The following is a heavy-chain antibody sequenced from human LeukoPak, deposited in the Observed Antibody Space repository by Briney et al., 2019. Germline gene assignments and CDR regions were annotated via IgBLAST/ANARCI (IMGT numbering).Heavy chain of an antibody. CDR1: GFTFSRYW. Sequence: SGGSLRLSCAASGFTFSRYWMHWVRQTPEKGLVWVSRINSEWSDTTYADSVKGAVSISRENARNTMYLQMNDLRVEDSGVYYCLHLDAWGQGTLVTVSS. CDR2: INSEWSDT. J-gene: IGHJ5*02. CDR3: LHLDA. V-gene: IGHV3-74*03.